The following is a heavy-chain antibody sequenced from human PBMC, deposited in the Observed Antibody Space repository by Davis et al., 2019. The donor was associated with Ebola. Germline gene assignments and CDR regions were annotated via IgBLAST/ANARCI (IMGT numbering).Heavy chain of an antibody. CDR2: INHSGST. J-gene: IGHJ4*02. V-gene: IGHV4-34*01. Sequence: PGGSLRLSCTVSGGSISSYYWSWIRQPPGKGLEWIGEINHSGSTNYNPSLKSRVTISVDTSKNQFSLKLSSVTAADTAVYYCARGGDYGDLIDYWGQGTLVTVSS. CDR1: GGSISSYY. CDR3: ARGGDYGDLIDY. D-gene: IGHD4-17*01.